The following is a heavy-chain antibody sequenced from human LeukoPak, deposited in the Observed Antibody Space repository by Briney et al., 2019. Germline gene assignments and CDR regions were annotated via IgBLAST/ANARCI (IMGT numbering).Heavy chain of an antibody. Sequence: SETLSLTCTVSGGSISSYYWSWIRQPPGKGLEWIGYIYYSGSTNYNPSLKSRVTISVGTSKNQFSLKLSSVTAADTAVYYCARDGSGSFYYYYGMDVWGQGTTVTVSS. D-gene: IGHD3-10*01. CDR3: ARDGSGSFYYYYGMDV. J-gene: IGHJ6*02. CDR2: IYYSGST. V-gene: IGHV4-59*01. CDR1: GGSISSYY.